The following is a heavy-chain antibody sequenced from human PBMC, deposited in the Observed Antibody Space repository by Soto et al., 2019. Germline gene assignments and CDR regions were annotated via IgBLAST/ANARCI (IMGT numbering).Heavy chain of an antibody. CDR1: GYTFTSYG. CDR3: AKDDYQGIAAAGITIWGAEYFQH. V-gene: IGHV1-18*01. Sequence: ASVKVSCKASGYTFTSYGISWVRQAPGQGLEWMGWISAYNGNTNYAQKLQGRVTMTTDTSTSTAYMELRSLRSDDTAVYYCAKDDYQGIAAAGITIWGAEYFQHWGQGTLVTVSS. CDR2: ISAYNGNT. D-gene: IGHD6-13*01. J-gene: IGHJ1*01.